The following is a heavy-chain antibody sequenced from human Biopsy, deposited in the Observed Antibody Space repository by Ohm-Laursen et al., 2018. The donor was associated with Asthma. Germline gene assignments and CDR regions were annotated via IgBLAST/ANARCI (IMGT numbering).Heavy chain of an antibody. D-gene: IGHD6-19*01. Sequence: SLRLSCAASRFTYAMHWVRHAPGKGREWVAVISYEGSSIYYADSVKDRFTISRDNSKNTLSLQMNSLTAEDTAVYYCAREGVAGTHIEDWGQGTLVTVSS. J-gene: IGHJ4*02. CDR1: RFTYA. CDR3: AREGVAGTHIED. V-gene: IGHV3-30-3*01. CDR2: ISYEGSSI.